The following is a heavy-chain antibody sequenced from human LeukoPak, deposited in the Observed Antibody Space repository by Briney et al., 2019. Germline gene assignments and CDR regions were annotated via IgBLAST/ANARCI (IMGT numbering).Heavy chain of an antibody. V-gene: IGHV3-23*01. D-gene: IGHD1-1*01. Sequence: GGSLRLSCAASGFTVSRNYMSWVRQAPGKGLEWVSAISGSGGSTYYADSVKGRFTISRDNSKNTLYLQMNSLRAEDTAVYYCAKTTWVFDYWGQGTLVTVSS. CDR1: GFTVSRNY. CDR3: AKTTWVFDY. J-gene: IGHJ4*02. CDR2: ISGSGGST.